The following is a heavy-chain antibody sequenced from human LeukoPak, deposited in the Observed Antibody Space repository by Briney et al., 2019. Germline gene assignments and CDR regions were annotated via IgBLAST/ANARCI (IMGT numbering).Heavy chain of an antibody. V-gene: IGHV3-53*01. Sequence: GGSLRLSCAASGFTVSSNYMSWVRQAPGKGLEWGSVIYSGGSTYHADSVKGRFTISRDNSKNTLYLQMNSQRAEDTAVYYCARLGCSGGSCYSGEDYFDYWGQGTLVTVS. D-gene: IGHD2-15*01. CDR2: IYSGGST. CDR1: GFTVSSNY. J-gene: IGHJ4*02. CDR3: ARLGCSGGSCYSGEDYFDY.